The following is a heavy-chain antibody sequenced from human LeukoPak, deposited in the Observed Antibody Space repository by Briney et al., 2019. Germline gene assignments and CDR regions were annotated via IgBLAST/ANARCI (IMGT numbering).Heavy chain of an antibody. CDR3: ARVYNWNDGVDY. Sequence: SQTLSLTCTVSGSSISSGEYYWSWIRQPPGKGLEWIGYIYYSGSTNYNPSLKSRVTISVDTSKNQFSLKLSSVTAADTAVYYCARVYNWNDGVDYWGQGTLVTVSS. CDR1: GSSISSGEYY. CDR2: IYYSGST. D-gene: IGHD1-1*01. J-gene: IGHJ4*02. V-gene: IGHV4-61*08.